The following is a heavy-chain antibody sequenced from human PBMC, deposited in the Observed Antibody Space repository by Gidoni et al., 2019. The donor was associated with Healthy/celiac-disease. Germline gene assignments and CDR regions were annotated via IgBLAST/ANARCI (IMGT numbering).Heavy chain of an antibody. D-gene: IGHD2-21*02. V-gene: IGHV1-18*01. CDR1: GYTFTSYG. CDR3: ARDLGLAYCGGDCYSRAGY. J-gene: IGHJ4*02. Sequence: QVQLVQSGAEVKKPGASVKVSCKAAGYTFTSYGISWVRQAPGQGLEWMGWISAYNGNTNYAQKLQGRVTMTTDTSTSTAYMELRSLRSDDTAVYYCARDLGLAYCGGDCYSRAGYWGQGTLVTVSS. CDR2: ISAYNGNT.